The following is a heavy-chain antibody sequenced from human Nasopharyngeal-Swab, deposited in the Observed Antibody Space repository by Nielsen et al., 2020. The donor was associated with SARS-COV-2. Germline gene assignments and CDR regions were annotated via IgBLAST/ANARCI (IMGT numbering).Heavy chain of an antibody. CDR3: ARDGRWLQLLYYYYGMDV. CDR2: MNPNSGNT. J-gene: IGHJ6*02. V-gene: IGHV1-8*01. CDR1: GYTFTSYD. Sequence: ASAKVSCKASGYTFTSYDINWVRQATGQGLEWMGWMNPNSGNTGYAQKFQGRVTMTRNTSISIAYMELSSLRSEDTAVYYCARDGRWLQLLYYYYGMDVWGQGTTVTVSS. D-gene: IGHD5-24*01.